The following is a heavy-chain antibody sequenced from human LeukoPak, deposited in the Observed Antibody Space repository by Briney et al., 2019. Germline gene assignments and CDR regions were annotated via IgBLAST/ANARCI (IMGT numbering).Heavy chain of an antibody. Sequence: PGGSLRLSCAASGATFSSYWMHWVRQAPGKGLVWVSRINSDGSSTSYADSVKGRFTISRDNAKNTLYLQMNSLRAEDTAVYYCARSQGYGYYYYYYYYMDVWGKGTTVTVSS. D-gene: IGHD5-18*01. J-gene: IGHJ6*03. CDR2: INSDGSST. CDR3: ARSQGYGYYYYYYYYMDV. V-gene: IGHV3-74*01. CDR1: GATFSSYW.